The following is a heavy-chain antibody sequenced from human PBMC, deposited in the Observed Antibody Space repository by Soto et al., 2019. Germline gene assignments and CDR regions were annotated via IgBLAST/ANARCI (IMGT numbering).Heavy chain of an antibody. CDR1: GGSISSSSYY. D-gene: IGHD3-3*01. V-gene: IGHV4-39*01. CDR3: ARHVRFLEWLLYNWFDP. Sequence: SETLSLTCTVSGGSISSSSYYWGWIRQPPGKGLEWIGSIYYSGSTYYNPSLKSRVTISVDTSKNQFSLKLSSVTAADTAVYYCARHVRFLEWLLYNWFDPWGQGTLVTVSS. J-gene: IGHJ5*02. CDR2: IYYSGST.